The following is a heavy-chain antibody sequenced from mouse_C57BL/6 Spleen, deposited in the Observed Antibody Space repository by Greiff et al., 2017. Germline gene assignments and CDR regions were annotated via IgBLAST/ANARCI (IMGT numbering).Heavy chain of an antibody. J-gene: IGHJ3*01. D-gene: IGHD1-1*01. V-gene: IGHV7-1*01. CDR1: GFTFSDFY. Sequence: EVKLMESGGGLVQSGRSLRLSCATSGFTFSDFYMEWVRQAPGKGLEWIAASRNKANDYTTEYSASVKGRFIVSRDTSQSILYLQMNALRAEDTAIYYCARDAGGSSSWFAYWGQGTLVTVSA. CDR3: ARDAGGSSSWFAY. CDR2: SRNKANDYTT.